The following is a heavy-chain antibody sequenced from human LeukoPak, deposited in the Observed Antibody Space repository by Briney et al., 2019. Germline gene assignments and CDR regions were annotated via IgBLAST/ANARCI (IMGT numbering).Heavy chain of an antibody. CDR3: ARVGWGAVAGPFAY. Sequence: SSVNVSCKASRYTFTGYYMHLVRQAPGQRLEWMGWINPNSGGKNYTPKFQGRVNMTRHTSISTAYMQLSRLRSEATAVYYCARVGWGAVAGPFAYWGQGTLVTVS. J-gene: IGHJ4*02. CDR2: INPNSGGK. V-gene: IGHV1-2*02. D-gene: IGHD6-19*01. CDR1: RYTFTGYY.